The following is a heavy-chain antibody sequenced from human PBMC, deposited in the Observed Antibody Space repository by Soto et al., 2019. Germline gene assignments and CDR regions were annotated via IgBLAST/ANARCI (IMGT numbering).Heavy chain of an antibody. CDR2: IKEDGSER. J-gene: IGHJ5*02. CDR1: GFTFSSYW. Sequence: EVQLVESGGGLVPPGGSLRLSCAASGFTFSSYWMNWVRQAPGKGLEWVANIKEDGSERYYVDSVKGRFTISRDNAKKSLYLQMDSLRAEDTAVYYCAREVMLPNRVADWFDPWGQGTLVTVSS. CDR3: AREVMLPNRVADWFDP. D-gene: IGHD6-19*01. V-gene: IGHV3-7*01.